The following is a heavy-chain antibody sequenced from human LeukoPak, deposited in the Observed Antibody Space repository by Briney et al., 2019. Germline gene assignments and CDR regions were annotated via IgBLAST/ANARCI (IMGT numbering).Heavy chain of an antibody. Sequence: PWETLSLTCTVSGAFSSRFYWSWVRQSPGKGLEWIGNIFFSGHSNYNPSLTGRVTISPDTSKSQFSLKMTSVTAADTALYYCARIDPLGYFDQWGQGTLVTVSS. CDR2: IFFSGHS. CDR1: GAFSSRFY. CDR3: ARIDPLGYFDQ. V-gene: IGHV4-59*13. J-gene: IGHJ4*02.